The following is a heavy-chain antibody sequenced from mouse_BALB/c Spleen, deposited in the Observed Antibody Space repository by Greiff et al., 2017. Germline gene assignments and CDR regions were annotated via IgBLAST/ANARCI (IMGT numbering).Heavy chain of an antibody. Sequence: EVKLQESGAELVKPGASVKLSCTASGFNIKDTYMHWVKQRPEQGLEWIGRIDPANGNTKYDPKFQGKATITADTSSNTAYLQLSSLTSEDTAVYYCARQYGGDAMDYWGEGTWVTVSS. D-gene: IGHD1-1*01. V-gene: IGHV14-3*02. CDR3: ARQYGGDAMDY. CDR2: IDPANGNT. J-gene: IGHJ4*01. CDR1: GFNIKDTY.